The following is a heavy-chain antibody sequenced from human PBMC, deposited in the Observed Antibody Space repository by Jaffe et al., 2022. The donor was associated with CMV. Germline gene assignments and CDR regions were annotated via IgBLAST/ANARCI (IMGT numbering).Heavy chain of an antibody. CDR3: ARGTRIVGQSYYMDL. V-gene: IGHV3-48*03. CDR1: GFTFNNYE. CDR2: ITTSGKTT. Sequence: EVQLVESGGGLVQPGGSLRLSCAASGFTFNNYEMNWVRQAPGKGLEWISYITTSGKTTYYADSVEGRFTLSRDNAEKSVFLQMDSLTAEDTAVYFCARGTRIVGQSYYMDLWGQGITVTVS. D-gene: IGHD3-10*01. J-gene: IGHJ6*03.